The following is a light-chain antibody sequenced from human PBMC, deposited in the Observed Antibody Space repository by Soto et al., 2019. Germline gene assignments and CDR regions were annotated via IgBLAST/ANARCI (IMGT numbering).Light chain of an antibody. CDR1: QSVSSSY. CDR2: GAS. CDR3: QQYDRSLFT. Sequence: EIVLTQSPGTLSLSPGERATLSCRASQSVSSSYLAWYQQKPGQAPRLLIYGASSRAIGIPDRFSGSGSGTDFTLTISRLEPEDFAVYYCQQYDRSLFTFGPGTKVDIK. J-gene: IGKJ3*01. V-gene: IGKV3-20*01.